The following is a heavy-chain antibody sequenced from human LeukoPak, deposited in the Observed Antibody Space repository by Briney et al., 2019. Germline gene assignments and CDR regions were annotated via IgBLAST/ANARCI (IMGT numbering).Heavy chain of an antibody. CDR3: AHRPVAPPGEFVT. CDR1: GVSLSTSGVG. D-gene: IGHD1-14*01. V-gene: IGHV2-5*02. CDR2: NYWDEDK. Sequence: SGPTLVKPTQTLTLTCTFSGVSLSTSGVGVGWIRQPPGEALEWLAPNYWDEDKRYSPSLKRRLTVTTDTTRNQVVQTMANMHPVKTATYYCAHRPVAPPGEFVTWGQGTLVTVSS. J-gene: IGHJ5*02.